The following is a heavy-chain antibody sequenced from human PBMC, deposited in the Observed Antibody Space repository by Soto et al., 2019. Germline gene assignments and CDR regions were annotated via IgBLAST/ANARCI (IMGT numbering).Heavy chain of an antibody. V-gene: IGHV1-69*13. CDR1: GGTFSSYA. Sequence: ASVKVSCKASGGTFSSYAISWVRQAPGQGLEWMGGIIPIFGTSNYAQKFQGRVTITADESTSTAYMELSSLRSEDTAVYYCASGREVATLYNWCEHWGQGTMVIVSS. D-gene: IGHD1-1*01. CDR2: IIPIFGTS. CDR3: ASGREVATLYNWCEH. J-gene: IGHJ5*02.